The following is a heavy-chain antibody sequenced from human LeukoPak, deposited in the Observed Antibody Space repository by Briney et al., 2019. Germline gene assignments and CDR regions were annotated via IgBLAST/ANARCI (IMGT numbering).Heavy chain of an antibody. D-gene: IGHD3-10*01. Sequence: ASVKVSCKASGYTFTSYYMHWVRQAPGQGLEWMGIINPSGGSTSYAQKFQGRVTMTRDTSTSTVYMELSSPRSEDTAVYYCAREGAYTYYYGSGTDKNYYYYGMDVWGQGTTVTVSS. CDR1: GYTFTSYY. CDR2: INPSGGST. J-gene: IGHJ6*02. V-gene: IGHV1-46*01. CDR3: AREGAYTYYYGSGTDKNYYYYGMDV.